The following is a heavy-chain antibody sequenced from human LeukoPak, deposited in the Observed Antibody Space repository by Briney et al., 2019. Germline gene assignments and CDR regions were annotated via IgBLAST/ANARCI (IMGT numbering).Heavy chain of an antibody. J-gene: IGHJ3*02. Sequence: SQTLSLTCALSGDSVSSNSAVWNWIRQSPSRGLEWLGRTNYRSKWYNDYAVSVKSRITIKPDTSKNQFSLQLNSATPVDTAVYYCARLGLGGAFDIWGQGTMVTVSS. CDR3: ARLGLGGAFDI. CDR2: TNYRSKWYN. D-gene: IGHD2-15*01. CDR1: GDSVSSNSAV. V-gene: IGHV6-1*01.